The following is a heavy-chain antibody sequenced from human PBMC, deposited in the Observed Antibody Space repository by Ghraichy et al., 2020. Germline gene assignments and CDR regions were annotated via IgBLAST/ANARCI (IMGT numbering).Heavy chain of an antibody. V-gene: IGHV4-34*01. CDR1: GGSFSGYY. D-gene: IGHD6-19*01. Sequence: SETLSLTCAVYGGSFSGYYWSWIRQPPGKGLEWIGEINHSGSTNYNPSLKSRVTISVDTSKNQFSLKLSSVTAADTAVYYCARVGGQWLANWFDPWGQGTLVTVSS. J-gene: IGHJ5*02. CDR2: INHSGST. CDR3: ARVGGQWLANWFDP.